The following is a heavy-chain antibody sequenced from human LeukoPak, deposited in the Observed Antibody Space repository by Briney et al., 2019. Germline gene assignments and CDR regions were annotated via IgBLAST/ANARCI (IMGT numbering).Heavy chain of an antibody. D-gene: IGHD1-26*01. V-gene: IGHV3-23*01. CDR3: APWGSIVGATIDY. CDR1: GFTFSGYA. CDR2: INGSGGST. J-gene: IGHJ4*02. Sequence: GGSLRLSCAASGFTFSGYAMSWVRQAPGEGQERVSAINGSGGSTYYADSGKGRFTISRDNSKNTLYRQMNSLRDEDTAVYYGAPWGSIVGATIDYWGQGTLVTVSS.